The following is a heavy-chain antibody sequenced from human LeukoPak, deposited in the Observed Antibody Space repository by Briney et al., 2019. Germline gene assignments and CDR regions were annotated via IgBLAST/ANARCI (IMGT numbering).Heavy chain of an antibody. J-gene: IGHJ3*02. CDR3: ARVQADYGDYGDAFDI. D-gene: IGHD4-17*01. CDR2: INHSGGT. CDR1: GGSFSGYY. Sequence: PSETLSLTCAVYGGSFSGYYWSWIRQPPGKGLEWIGEINHSGGTNYNPSLKSRVTISVDTSKNQFSLKLSSVTAADTAVYYCARVQADYGDYGDAFDIWGQGTMVTVSS. V-gene: IGHV4-34*01.